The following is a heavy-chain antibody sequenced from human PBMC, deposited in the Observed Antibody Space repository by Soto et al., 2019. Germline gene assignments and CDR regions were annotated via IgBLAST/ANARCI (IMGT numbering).Heavy chain of an antibody. V-gene: IGHV4-34*01. Sequence: QVQLQQWGAGLLKPSETLSLTCAVYGGSFSGYYGSWIRQPPGKGLEWIGEINHRGSTNYNPSLKSRVTISVDTSKNQFSLKLSSVTAADTAVYYCARGRFALGYCSGGSCYRGYFQHWGQGTLVTVSS. CDR1: GGSFSGYY. D-gene: IGHD2-15*01. J-gene: IGHJ1*01. CDR2: INHRGST. CDR3: ARGRFALGYCSGGSCYRGYFQH.